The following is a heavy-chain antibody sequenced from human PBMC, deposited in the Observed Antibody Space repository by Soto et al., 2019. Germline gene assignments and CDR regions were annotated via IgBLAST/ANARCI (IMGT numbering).Heavy chain of an antibody. CDR1: GYTFSIFY. D-gene: IGHD3-10*01. J-gene: IGHJ4*02. V-gene: IGHV1-46*03. CDR3: VRSHYYGSGAYTLDDN. Sequence: QVQLVQSGAEVKKPGASVKVSCKASGYTFSIFYMHWVRQAPGQRLEWMGMINPSGGSASYTQKFQGRVTMTRDTSTNTIYMELTSLTSEDTAVYYCVRSHYYGSGAYTLDDNWGQGTLVIVSS. CDR2: INPSGGSA.